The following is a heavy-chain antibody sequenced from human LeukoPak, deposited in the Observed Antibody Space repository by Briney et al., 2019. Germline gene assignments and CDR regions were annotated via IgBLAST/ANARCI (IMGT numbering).Heavy chain of an antibody. J-gene: IGHJ3*02. CDR2: ITCTTNTI. D-gene: IGHD3-22*01. V-gene: IGHV3-48*01. CDR1: GFTFSDFH. Sequence: PGGSLRLSCTASGFTFSDFHMNWVRQAPGKGLEWVSSITCTTNTIFYVDSVRGRFTISRDNAKNSLYLQMNSLRAEDTAVYYCARPTSAYSYSAFDIWGQGTMVTVSS. CDR3: ARPTSAYSYSAFDI.